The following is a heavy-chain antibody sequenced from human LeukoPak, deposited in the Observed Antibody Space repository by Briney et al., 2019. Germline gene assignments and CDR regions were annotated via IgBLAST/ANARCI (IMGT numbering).Heavy chain of an antibody. Sequence: SQTLSLTCTVSGGSISSDNYFWSWIRQHPEKGLEWIGYIFYSGTAYYNPSLKSRVTISVDTSKNQFSLKLNSVIAADTAVYYCAREVNEPASTDAFDIWGQGTMVTVSS. D-gene: IGHD6-13*01. CDR1: GGSISSDNYF. J-gene: IGHJ3*02. V-gene: IGHV4-31*03. CDR3: AREVNEPASTDAFDI. CDR2: IFYSGTA.